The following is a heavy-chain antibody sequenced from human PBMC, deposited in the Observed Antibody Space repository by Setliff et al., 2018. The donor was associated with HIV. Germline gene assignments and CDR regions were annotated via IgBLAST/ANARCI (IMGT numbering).Heavy chain of an antibody. V-gene: IGHV4-39*07. D-gene: IGHD2-21*02. J-gene: IGHJ4*02. CDR3: ARQGNIVVVTSFDY. Sequence: SETLSLTCTVSGGSISTSNYYWGWVRQPPGKGLEWVGNVDYTGSTYYNPSLKSRVTISVDTSKNQFSLRLNSVTAADTAVYYCARQGNIVVVTSFDYWGQGTLVTRLL. CDR2: VDYTGST. CDR1: GGSISTSNYY.